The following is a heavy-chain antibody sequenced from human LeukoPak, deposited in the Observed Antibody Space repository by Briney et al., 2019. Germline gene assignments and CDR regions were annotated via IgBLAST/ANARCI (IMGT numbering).Heavy chain of an antibody. CDR2: IGTAGDP. CDR1: GFSFSSYD. Sequence: GSLRLSCAASGFSFSSYDMHWVRQTTGEGLEWVSAIGTAGDPYYAGSVKGRFTISRENAQNSLYLQMNSLRVGDTAVYYCARGSLGAPNAFDIWGQGTMVTVSS. V-gene: IGHV3-13*05. D-gene: IGHD1-26*01. CDR3: ARGSLGAPNAFDI. J-gene: IGHJ3*02.